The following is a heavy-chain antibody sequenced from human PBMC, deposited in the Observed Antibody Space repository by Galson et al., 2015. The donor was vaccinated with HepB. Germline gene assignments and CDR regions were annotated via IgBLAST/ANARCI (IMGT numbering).Heavy chain of an antibody. Sequence: LRLSCAVSGFRFNVYDMNWVRQAPGKGLEWVSGITNSGSRTYYAESGKGRFTISRDNSKNTVFLQMSSLRAEDTAIYYCAKGAYMSSYSLYGMDAWGQGTTVIVSS. CDR3: AKGAYMSSYSLYGMDA. V-gene: IGHV3-23*05. CDR2: ITNSGSRT. CDR1: GFRFNVYD. J-gene: IGHJ6*02. D-gene: IGHD6-6*01.